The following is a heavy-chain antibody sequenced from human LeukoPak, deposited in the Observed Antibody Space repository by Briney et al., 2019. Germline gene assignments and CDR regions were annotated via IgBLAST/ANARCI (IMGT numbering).Heavy chain of an antibody. V-gene: IGHV3-7*05. J-gene: IGHJ4*02. CDR2: IKEDGSEK. CDR1: GVTFSNYW. CDR3: ARDPLIALAGIYFDY. Sequence: AGGSLRLSCAASGVTFSNYWMNCVRQAPGKGLEWVANIKEDGSEKNYVDSVKGRFTISRDNAKNSLYLQMSSLRAEDTAVYYCARDPLIALAGIYFDYWGQGNPVTVSS. D-gene: IGHD6-19*01.